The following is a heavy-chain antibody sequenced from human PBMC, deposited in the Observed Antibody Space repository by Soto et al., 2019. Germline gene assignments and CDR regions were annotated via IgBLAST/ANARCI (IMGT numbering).Heavy chain of an antibody. CDR1: VFTFSSYA. Sequence: PXGSLRLSCASSVFTFSSYAMSCVRHAPGKWLEWVSAISGSGGSTYYADSVKGRFTISRDNSKNTLYLQMNSLRAEDTAVYYCAKGRVGDDFWSGYFPTTWYGMEVWGQGTTFSVSS. CDR3: AKGRVGDDFWSGYFPTTWYGMEV. D-gene: IGHD3-3*01. J-gene: IGHJ6*02. CDR2: ISGSGGST. V-gene: IGHV3-23*01.